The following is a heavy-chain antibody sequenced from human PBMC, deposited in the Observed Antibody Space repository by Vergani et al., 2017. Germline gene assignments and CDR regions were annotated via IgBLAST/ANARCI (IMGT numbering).Heavy chain of an antibody. CDR3: ARGDYGILTGYRY. Sequence: QVQVVQSGAAVKKSGASVQVSCKTSGYTFSNYYMHWVRQAPGQGLEWMGIINPSGGHKNYAQKFQGRVTMTRDTSTSTVYMELSSLRSEDTAIYYCARGDYGILTGYRYWGQGTLVTVSA. V-gene: IGHV1-46*03. D-gene: IGHD3-9*01. CDR1: GYTFSNYY. CDR2: INPSGGHK. J-gene: IGHJ4*02.